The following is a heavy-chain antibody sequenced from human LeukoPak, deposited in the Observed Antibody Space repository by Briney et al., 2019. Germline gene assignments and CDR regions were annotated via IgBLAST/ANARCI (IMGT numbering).Heavy chain of an antibody. Sequence: PSETLSLTCTVSGGSIHSGGYYWSWIRQHPGKGLEWTGYISYSGSTYYNPSLKSRVTISLDTSKNQFSLRLSSVSAADTAVYFCTVGPHHYFDSWGQGTLVTVSS. CDR3: TVGPHHYFDS. J-gene: IGHJ4*02. V-gene: IGHV4-31*03. D-gene: IGHD4-11*01. CDR2: ISYSGST. CDR1: GGSIHSGGYY.